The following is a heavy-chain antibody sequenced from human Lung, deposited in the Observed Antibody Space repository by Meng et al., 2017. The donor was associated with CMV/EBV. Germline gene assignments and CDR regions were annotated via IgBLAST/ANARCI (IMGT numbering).Heavy chain of an antibody. CDR1: SSYY. CDR2: IYYSGST. J-gene: IGHJ5*02. D-gene: IGHD2-2*01. CDR3: ARDGGSKGIVVVPASNWFDP. Sequence: SSYYWGWISQHPGKGLEWIGSIYYSGSTYYNPSLKSRVTISVDTSKNQFSLKLSSVTAADTAVYYCARDGGSKGIVVVPASNWFDPWGQGTLVTVSS. V-gene: IGHV4-39*07.